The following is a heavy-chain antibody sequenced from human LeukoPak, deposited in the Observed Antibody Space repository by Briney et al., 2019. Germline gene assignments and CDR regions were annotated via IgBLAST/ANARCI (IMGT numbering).Heavy chain of an antibody. V-gene: IGHV1-46*01. CDR3: AADPPAYYYGSGSYLTRDAFDI. D-gene: IGHD3-10*01. CDR1: GYTFTSNY. Sequence: ASVKVSCKASGYTFTSNYIHWVRQAPGQGLEWMGMIYPRDGSTSYAQKFQERVTITRDMSTSTAYMELSSLRSEDTAVYYCAADPPAYYYGSGSYLTRDAFDIWGQGTMVTVSS. J-gene: IGHJ3*02. CDR2: IYPRDGST.